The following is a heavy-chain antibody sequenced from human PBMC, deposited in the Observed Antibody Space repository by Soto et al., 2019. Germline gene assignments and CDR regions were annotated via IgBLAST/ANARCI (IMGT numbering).Heavy chain of an antibody. Sequence: QVQLVESGGGVVQPGRSLRLSCAASGFTFSSYGMHWVRQAPGKGLEWVAVISYDGSNKYYADSVKGRFTISRDNSKNTLYLQMNSLRAEDTAVYYCANGGILTPPGYWGQGTLVTVSS. D-gene: IGHD3-9*01. CDR3: ANGGILTPPGY. CDR2: ISYDGSNK. CDR1: GFTFSSYG. V-gene: IGHV3-30*18. J-gene: IGHJ4*02.